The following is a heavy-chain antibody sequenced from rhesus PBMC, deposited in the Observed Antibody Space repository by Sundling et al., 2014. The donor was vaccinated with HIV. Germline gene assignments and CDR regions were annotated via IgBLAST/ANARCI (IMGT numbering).Heavy chain of an antibody. CDR1: GDSITTTYS. CDR3: ARLRWNFFLSKPGDGGVDV. V-gene: IGHV4S10*01. J-gene: IGHJ5-1*01. CDR2: IYGDGST. D-gene: IGHD1-1*01. Sequence: QVQLQESGPVVVKPSETLSLTCAVSGDSITTTYSLNWIRQSPGKGLEWIGYIYGDGSTYYNPSLKSRVTISTDTSKNQFSLKLTSVMAADTAVYFCARLRWNFFLSKPGDGGVDVWGPGRSWSPSLQ.